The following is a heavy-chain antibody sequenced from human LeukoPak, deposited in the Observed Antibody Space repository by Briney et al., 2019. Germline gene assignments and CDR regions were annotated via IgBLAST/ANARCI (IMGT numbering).Heavy chain of an antibody. V-gene: IGHV3-21*04. Sequence: GGSLRLSCAASGFTLSSYTMNWVRQAPGKGLEWVSSISSSSIYMYYADSVKGRFTISRDNAKNSLYLQMNSLRAEDTAVYYCAKGPGSSSWYYFDYWGQGTLVTVSS. D-gene: IGHD6-13*01. J-gene: IGHJ4*02. CDR2: ISSSSIYM. CDR3: AKGPGSSSWYYFDY. CDR1: GFTLSSYT.